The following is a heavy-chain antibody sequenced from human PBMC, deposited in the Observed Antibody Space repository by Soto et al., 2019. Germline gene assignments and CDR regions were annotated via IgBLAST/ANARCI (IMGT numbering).Heavy chain of an antibody. J-gene: IGHJ4*02. CDR2: IYYSGST. D-gene: IGHD4-17*01. CDR3: ARGRSTVTTFDY. V-gene: IGHV4-30-4*01. Sequence: SETLSLTCTVSGVSISSGDYYWSWIRQPPGKGLEWIGYIYYSGSTYYNPSLKSRVTISVDTSKNQFSLKLSSVTAADTAVYYCARGRSTVTTFDYWGQGTLVTVSS. CDR1: GVSISSGDYY.